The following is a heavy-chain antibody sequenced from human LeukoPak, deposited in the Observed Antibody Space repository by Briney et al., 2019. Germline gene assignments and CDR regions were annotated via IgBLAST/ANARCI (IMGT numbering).Heavy chain of an antibody. J-gene: IGHJ5*02. CDR1: EHTLTGLH. Sequence: ASVKVSCKASEHTLTGLHIHWVRQAPGQGLEWMGCINPNTGGTNYAQNFQGRVAMTMDTSISTAFMELSGLRSDDTAIYYCAIEIRYFDRIINWFDPWGQGTLVTVSS. D-gene: IGHD3-9*01. CDR3: AIEIRYFDRIINWFDP. V-gene: IGHV1-2*02. CDR2: INPNTGGT.